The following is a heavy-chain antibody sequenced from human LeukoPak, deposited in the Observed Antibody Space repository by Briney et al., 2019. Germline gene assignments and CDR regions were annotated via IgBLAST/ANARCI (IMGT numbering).Heavy chain of an antibody. Sequence: GWSLRLSCAASGFTFSSYAMHWVRQAPGKGLEYVSAISSNGGSTYYANSVKGRFTISRDNSKNTLYLQMGSLRAEDMAVYYCARGNYYGSGSYLLYGMDVWGQGTTVTVSS. D-gene: IGHD3-10*01. J-gene: IGHJ6*02. CDR2: ISSNGGST. CDR3: ARGNYYGSGSYLLYGMDV. V-gene: IGHV3-64*01. CDR1: GFTFSSYA.